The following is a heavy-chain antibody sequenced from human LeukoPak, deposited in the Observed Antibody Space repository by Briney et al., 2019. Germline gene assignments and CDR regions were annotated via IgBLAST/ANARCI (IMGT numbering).Heavy chain of an antibody. Sequence: SETLSLTCTVSGGSISSYYWSWLRQPPGKGLEGVGYIYYCGSTNYNPSLKSRSTISVNTSKNQFSLKLSSVTAADTAVYYCARGITMVRGVIPRYFDYWGQGTLVTVSS. D-gene: IGHD3-10*01. CDR3: ARGITMVRGVIPRYFDY. CDR2: IYYCGST. V-gene: IGHV4-59*01. CDR1: GGSISSYY. J-gene: IGHJ4*02.